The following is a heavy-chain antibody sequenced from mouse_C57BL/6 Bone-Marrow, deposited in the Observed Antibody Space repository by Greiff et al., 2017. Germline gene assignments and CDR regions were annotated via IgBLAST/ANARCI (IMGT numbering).Heavy chain of an antibody. Sequence: QVQLQQSGPELVKPGASVKISCKASGYAFSSSWMNWVKQRPGKGLEWIGRIYPGDGDTNYNGKFKGKATLTADKSSSTAYMQLSSLTSEDSAVYFCARSHDSNYFDYWGQGTTLTVSS. CDR3: ARSHDSNYFDY. CDR1: GYAFSSSW. V-gene: IGHV1-82*01. J-gene: IGHJ2*01. CDR2: IYPGDGDT. D-gene: IGHD2-4*01.